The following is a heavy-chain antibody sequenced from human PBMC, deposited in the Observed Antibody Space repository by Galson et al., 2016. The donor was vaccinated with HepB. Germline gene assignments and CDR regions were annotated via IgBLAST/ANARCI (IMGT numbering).Heavy chain of an antibody. CDR1: GLPFDDYA. Sequence: SLRLSCAASGLPFDDYAMHWVRQAPGKGLEWVSGISWNSVYIAYADSVKGRFTISRDNAKNPLYLQMNSLRTEDTALYYCAKCGLSPVEPTWGRGTLVTVSS. D-gene: IGHD3/OR15-3a*01. CDR2: ISWNSVYI. V-gene: IGHV3-9*01. J-gene: IGHJ5*02. CDR3: AKCGLSPVEPT.